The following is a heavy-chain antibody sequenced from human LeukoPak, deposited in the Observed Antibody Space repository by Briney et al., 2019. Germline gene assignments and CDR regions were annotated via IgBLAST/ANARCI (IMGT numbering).Heavy chain of an antibody. J-gene: IGHJ4*02. Sequence: NPSQTLSLTCTVSGGSISSGGYYWSWIRQPPGKGLEWIGYIYHSGSTYCNPSLKSRVTISVDRSKNQFFLKLSSVTAADTAVYYCARVGIQQLSGDYWGQGTLVTVSS. D-gene: IGHD6-13*01. CDR3: ARVGIQQLSGDY. CDR2: IYHSGST. CDR1: GGSISSGGYY. V-gene: IGHV4-30-2*01.